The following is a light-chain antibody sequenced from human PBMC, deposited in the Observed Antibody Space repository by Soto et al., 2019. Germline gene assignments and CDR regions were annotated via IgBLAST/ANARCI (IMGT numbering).Light chain of an antibody. J-gene: IGKJ1*01. V-gene: IGKV1-39*01. CDR1: QSISSY. CDR3: QQSYSTPWT. CDR2: AAS. Sequence: DIQMTQSPSSLSASVGDRVTITCRASQSISSYLNWYQQKPGKAPKLLIYAASSLQSGVPSRFSGSGSGTDFTLTISRLQPEDFATYYCQQSYSTPWTVGQGTKGEIK.